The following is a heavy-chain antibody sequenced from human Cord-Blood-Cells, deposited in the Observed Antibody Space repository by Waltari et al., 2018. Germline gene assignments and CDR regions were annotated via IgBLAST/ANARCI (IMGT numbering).Heavy chain of an antibody. CDR1: GGSFSGSY. V-gene: IGHV4-34*01. CDR2: INHSGST. J-gene: IGHJ3*02. Sequence: QVQLQQWGAGLLTPSETLSLPCAVYGGSFSGSYWSWIRQPPGKGLEWIGEINHSGSTNYNPSLKSRVTISIDTSKNQFSLKLSSVTAADTAVYYCARRGYAFDIWGQGTMVTVSS. D-gene: IGHD5-12*01. CDR3: ARRGYAFDI.